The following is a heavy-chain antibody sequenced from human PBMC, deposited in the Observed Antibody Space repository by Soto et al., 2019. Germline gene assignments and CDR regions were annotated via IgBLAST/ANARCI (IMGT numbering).Heavy chain of an antibody. J-gene: IGHJ6*02. D-gene: IGHD3-10*01. CDR2: IYYSGST. CDR3: ARDGITMVEAPRGGREGYYGMDV. CDR1: GGSISSGGYY. V-gene: IGHV4-31*02. Sequence: KTSETLSLTCTVSGGSISSGGYYWSWIRQHPGKGLEWIGYIYYSGSTYYNPSLKSRVTISVDTSKNQFSLKLSSVTAADTAVYYCARDGITMVEAPRGGREGYYGMDVWGQGTTVTVSS.